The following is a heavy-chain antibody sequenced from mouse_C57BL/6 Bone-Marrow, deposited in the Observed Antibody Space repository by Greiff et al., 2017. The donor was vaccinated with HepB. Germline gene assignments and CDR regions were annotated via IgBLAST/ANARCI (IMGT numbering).Heavy chain of an antibody. CDR3: ARSGDWAWFAY. D-gene: IGHD3-1*01. Sequence: VQLQQSGPVLVKPGASVKMSCKASGYTFTDYYMNWVKQSHGKSLEWIGVINPYNGGTSYNQKFKGKATLTVDKSSSTAYMELNSLTSEDSAVYYCARSGDWAWFAYWGQGTLVTVSA. CDR1: GYTFTDYY. V-gene: IGHV1-19*01. CDR2: INPYNGGT. J-gene: IGHJ3*01.